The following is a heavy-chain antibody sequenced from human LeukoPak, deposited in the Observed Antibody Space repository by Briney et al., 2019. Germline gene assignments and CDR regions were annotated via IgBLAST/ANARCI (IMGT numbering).Heavy chain of an antibody. J-gene: IGHJ4*02. CDR2: IYWDDNK. V-gene: IGHV2-5*02. D-gene: IGHD5/OR15-5a*01. CDR3: AHRDSVGLLRGH. CDR1: GFSLTTNGLG. Sequence: SGPTLVNPTQTLTLTCTFSGFSLTTNGLGLGWIRQPPGKALEWLALIYWDDNKRYSPSLRSRLTVTKDTSKNQVVLTMTNMDPVDTATYYCAHRDSVGLLRGHWGQGTLVTVSS.